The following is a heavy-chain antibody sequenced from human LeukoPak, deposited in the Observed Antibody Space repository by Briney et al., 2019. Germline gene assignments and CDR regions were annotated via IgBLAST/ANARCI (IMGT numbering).Heavy chain of an antibody. J-gene: IGHJ3*02. CDR1: GFTFITYS. CDR3: AREYSSSSGRAFDI. CDR2: ISSSSSTI. D-gene: IGHD6-6*01. V-gene: IGHV3-48*02. Sequence: PGGSLRLSCAASGFTFITYSMNWVRQAPEKGLEWISYISSSSSTIYYADSVKGRFTISRDNAKNSLYLQMNSLRDEDTAVYYCAREYSSSSGRAFDIWGQGTMVTVSS.